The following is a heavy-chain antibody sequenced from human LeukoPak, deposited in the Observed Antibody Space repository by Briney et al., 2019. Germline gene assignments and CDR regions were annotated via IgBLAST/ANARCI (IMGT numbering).Heavy chain of an antibody. CDR3: ARGPVYYYDSSGTGFDP. CDR2: INPNSGGT. CDR1: GYTFTGYY. V-gene: IGHV1-2*02. J-gene: IGHJ5*02. Sequence: GASVKVSCKPSGYTFTGYYVHWVRQAPGQGLEWMGWINPNSGGTNYAQKFQGRVTMTRDTSISTAYMELSRLRSDDTAVYYCARGPVYYYDSSGTGFDPWGQGTLVTDSS. D-gene: IGHD3-22*01.